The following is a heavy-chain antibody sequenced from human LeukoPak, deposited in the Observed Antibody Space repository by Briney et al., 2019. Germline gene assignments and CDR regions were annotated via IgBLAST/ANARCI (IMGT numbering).Heavy chain of an antibody. CDR1: GYSISSGYY. J-gene: IGHJ2*01. CDR2: INHSGST. Sequence: PSETLSLTCTVSGYSISSGYYWGWIRQPPGKGLEWIGEINHSGSTNYNPSLKSRVTISVDTSKNQFSLKLSSVTAADTAVYYCARLGSPIYWYFDLWGRGTLVTVSS. V-gene: IGHV4-38-2*02. D-gene: IGHD2-15*01. CDR3: ARLGSPIYWYFDL.